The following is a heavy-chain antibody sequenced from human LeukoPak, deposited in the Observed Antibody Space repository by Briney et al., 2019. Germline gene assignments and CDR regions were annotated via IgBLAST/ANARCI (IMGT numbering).Heavy chain of an antibody. D-gene: IGHD6-13*01. CDR1: GFTVSSNY. CDR3: ARDSAYSSSWFVLDY. J-gene: IGHJ4*02. CDR2: IYSGGST. Sequence: GGSLRLSCAASGFTVSSNYMSWVRQAPGKGLEWVSVIYSGGSTYYADSVKGRFTISRDNSKNTLYLQMNSLRAEDTAVYYCARDSAYSSSWFVLDYWGQGTLVTVSS. V-gene: IGHV3-53*01.